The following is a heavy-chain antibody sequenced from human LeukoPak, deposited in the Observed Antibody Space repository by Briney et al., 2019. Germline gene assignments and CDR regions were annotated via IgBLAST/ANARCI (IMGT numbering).Heavy chain of an antibody. J-gene: IGHJ3*02. CDR2: IYYSGSS. CDR1: GCSLSSYY. D-gene: IGHD3-9*01. CDR3: ARAHSTGAFDI. V-gene: IGHV4-59*01. Sequence: SETLSLTCTVSGCSLSSYYWSWLRQPPGKGLEWIGYIYYSGSSYYNPSLKSRVTIYVDTSKNQFSLKLSSVTAADTAVYYCARAHSTGAFDIWGQGTMVTVSS.